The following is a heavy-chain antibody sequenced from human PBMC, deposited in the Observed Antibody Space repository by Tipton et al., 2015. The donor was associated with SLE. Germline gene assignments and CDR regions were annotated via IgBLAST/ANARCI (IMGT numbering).Heavy chain of an antibody. CDR2: IYYSGST. CDR3: ARGSQGYYYYYYYMDV. CDR1: GVSISFYY. V-gene: IGHV4-59*01. J-gene: IGHJ6*03. D-gene: IGHD6-13*01. Sequence: GLVKPSETLSLTCSVSGVSISFYYWSWIRQPPGKGLEWIGFIYYSGSTNYNPSLKSRVTLSVDPSKNQFSLKLNSVTTADTAVYYCARGSQGYYYYYYYMDVWGKGTTVTVSS.